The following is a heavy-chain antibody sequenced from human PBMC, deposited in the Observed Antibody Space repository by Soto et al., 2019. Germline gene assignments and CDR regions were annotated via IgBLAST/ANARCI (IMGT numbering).Heavy chain of an antibody. D-gene: IGHD6-6*01. CDR2: ISYDASNK. J-gene: IGHJ6*02. CDR3: AKGSSSVYYYYYGLDV. V-gene: IGHV3-30*18. CDR1: GSNFRSYG. Sequence: GGSLRLSCAASGSNFRSYGMHWVRQAPGKGLQWVAVISYDASNKYYADSVKGRFTISRDNSKNTLYLQMNTLRPEDTAVYYCAKGSSSVYYYYYGLDVWGQGTTVTVSS.